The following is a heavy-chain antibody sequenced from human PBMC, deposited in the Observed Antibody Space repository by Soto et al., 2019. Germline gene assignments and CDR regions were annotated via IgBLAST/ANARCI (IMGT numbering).Heavy chain of an antibody. CDR3: AKGVSSTSCNWFDP. J-gene: IGHJ5*02. V-gene: IGHV1-2*02. CDR1: GHTFTGYY. D-gene: IGHD2-2*01. Sequence: ASVKVSCKASGHTFTGYYMHWVRQAPGQGLEWMGWINPNSGGTNYAQKFQGRVTMTRDTSISTAYMELNSLRAEDTAVYYCAKGVSSTSCNWFDPWGQGALVTVSS. CDR2: INPNSGGT.